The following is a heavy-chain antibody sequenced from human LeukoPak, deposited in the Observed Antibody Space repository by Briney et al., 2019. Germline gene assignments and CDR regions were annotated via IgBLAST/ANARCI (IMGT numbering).Heavy chain of an antibody. J-gene: IGHJ4*02. CDR3: ARDRSPGNFDY. V-gene: IGHV3-66*01. D-gene: IGHD3-10*01. CDR1: GFTFSTFA. CDR2: IYSGGST. Sequence: GGSLRLSCAASGFTFSTFAMIWVRQPPGKGLEWVSIIYSGGSTFYADSVKGRFTISRDNAKNSLYLQMNSLRAEDTAVYYCARDRSPGNFDYWGQGTLVTVSS.